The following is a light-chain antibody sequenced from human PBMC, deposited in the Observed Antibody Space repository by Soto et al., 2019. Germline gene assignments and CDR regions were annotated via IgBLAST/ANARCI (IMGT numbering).Light chain of an antibody. CDR2: GAS. CDR3: QQYNNWPPFT. J-gene: IGKJ3*01. V-gene: IGKV3-15*01. CDR1: QSVSST. Sequence: ELVMTQSPATLSVSPGERATLSCRASQSVSSTLAWYQQKPGQAPRLLIYGASTRATGIPARFSGSGSGTEFTLTISSLQSEDFAVYYCQQYNNWPPFTFGPGTKVDIK.